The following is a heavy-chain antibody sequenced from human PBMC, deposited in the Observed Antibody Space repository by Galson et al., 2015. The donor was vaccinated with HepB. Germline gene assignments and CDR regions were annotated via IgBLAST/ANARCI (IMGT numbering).Heavy chain of an antibody. CDR1: GYTFTSYG. V-gene: IGHV1-18*04. D-gene: IGHD6-13*01. J-gene: IGHJ6*02. CDR3: ARDKSSSWLPYYYYYYGMDV. Sequence: SVKVSCKASGYTFTSYGISWVRQAPGQGLEWMGWISAYNGNTNYAQKLQGRVTMTTDTSTSTAYMELRSLRSDDTAVYYCARDKSSSWLPYYYYYYGMDVWGQGTTVTVSS. CDR2: ISAYNGNT.